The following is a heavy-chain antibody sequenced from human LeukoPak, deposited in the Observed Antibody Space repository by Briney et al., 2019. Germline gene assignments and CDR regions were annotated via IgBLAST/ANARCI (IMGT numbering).Heavy chain of an antibody. CDR1: GLTFSDFW. V-gene: IGHV3-7*01. CDR3: VRESRPGGAMGLYHNLDY. Sequence: PGGSLRLSCAGSGLTFSDFWMTWVRQTPGKGLEWVANIKEDGTEKNLVDSVKGRFTISRDHTKNLLFLEMNNLRGDDTAIYYCVRESRPGGAMGLYHNLDYWGQGTLVAVSS. D-gene: IGHD1-1*01. CDR2: IKEDGTEK. J-gene: IGHJ4*02.